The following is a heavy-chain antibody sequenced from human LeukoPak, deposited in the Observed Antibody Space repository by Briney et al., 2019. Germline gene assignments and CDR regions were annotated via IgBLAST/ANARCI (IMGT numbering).Heavy chain of an antibody. CDR1: GFSFSKYG. Sequence: GRSLRLSCAASGFSFSKYGMHWVRQAPGKGLEWVAVISHDGSNKYYADSVKGRFTISRDNSKNTLYLQMNSLRAEETAVYYCAGDRHTGTAVYHFDYWGQGALVTVSS. CDR2: ISHDGSNK. D-gene: IGHD5-18*01. J-gene: IGHJ4*02. CDR3: AGDRHTGTAVYHFDY. V-gene: IGHV3-30*03.